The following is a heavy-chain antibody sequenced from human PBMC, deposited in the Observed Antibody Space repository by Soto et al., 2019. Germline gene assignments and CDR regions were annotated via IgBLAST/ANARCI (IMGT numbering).Heavy chain of an antibody. D-gene: IGHD6-19*01. V-gene: IGHV1-2*04. CDR1: GYTFTGYY. Sequence: GASVKVSCKASGYTFTGYYMHWVRQAPGQGLEWMGWINPNSGGTNYAQKFQGWVTMTRHTSISTAYMELSRLRSDDTAVYYCARDRFEAVAGFYYYYGMDVWGQGTTVTVSS. J-gene: IGHJ6*02. CDR3: ARDRFEAVAGFYYYYGMDV. CDR2: INPNSGGT.